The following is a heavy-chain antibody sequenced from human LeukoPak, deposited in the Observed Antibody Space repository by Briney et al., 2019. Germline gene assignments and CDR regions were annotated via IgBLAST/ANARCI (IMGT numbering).Heavy chain of an antibody. V-gene: IGHV3-30*18. CDR1: GFIFSSYS. D-gene: IGHD2-15*01. CDR2: ISYDGSNK. J-gene: IGHJ6*03. Sequence: GGSLRLSCIASGFIFSSYSMNWVRQAPGKGLEWVAVISYDGSNKYYADSVKGRFTISRDNSKSTLYLQMYSLRAEDTAVYYCAKIPRGGYMDVWGKGTTVTVSS. CDR3: AKIPRGGYMDV.